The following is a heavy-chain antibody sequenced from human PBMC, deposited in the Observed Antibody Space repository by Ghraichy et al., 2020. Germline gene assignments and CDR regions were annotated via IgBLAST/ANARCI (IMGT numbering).Heavy chain of an antibody. Sequence: GSLRLSCVGSGFSLSTYSMNWVRQSPGKGLEWVSYITSSGRTISYADSVKGRFTISRDNVQNSLYLQMNSLRDDDTAVYYCARGSTVVRFYYYDGMDVWGQGTTVTVS. CDR2: ITSSGRTI. V-gene: IGHV3-48*02. CDR3: ARGSTVVRFYYYDGMDV. J-gene: IGHJ6*02. CDR1: GFSLSTYS. D-gene: IGHD4-23*01.